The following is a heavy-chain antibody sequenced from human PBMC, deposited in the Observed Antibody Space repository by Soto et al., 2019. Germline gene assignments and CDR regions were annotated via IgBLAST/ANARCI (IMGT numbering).Heavy chain of an antibody. CDR1: GFTVKDYA. J-gene: IGHJ6*02. V-gene: IGHV3-23*01. CDR2: ISGSGVST. Sequence: DVHLLESGGGLVQPGGSQRVSCAASGFTVKDYAMTWVRQAPGGGLEWVAGISGSGVSTYYAGSVKGRFTISRDNSKITVYLQMNNLRAEDTAVYYCARDRTFNYFYGMDVWGQGTTVTVSS. CDR3: ARDRTFNYFYGMDV.